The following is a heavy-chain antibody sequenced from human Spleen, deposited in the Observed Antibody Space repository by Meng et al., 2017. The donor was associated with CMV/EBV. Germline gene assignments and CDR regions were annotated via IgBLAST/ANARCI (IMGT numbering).Heavy chain of an antibody. CDR3: ARVVGDYDYYYYGMDV. CDR1: GFTFSSYA. J-gene: IGHJ6*02. D-gene: IGHD4-17*01. V-gene: IGHV3-23*01. Sequence: GESLKISCAASGFTFSSYAMTWVRQAPGKGLEWVSLISGSGGDTFYADSVKGRFTISRDNSKNTLYLQMNSLRAEDTAVYYCARVVGDYDYYYYGMDVWGQGTTVTVSS. CDR2: ISGSGGDT.